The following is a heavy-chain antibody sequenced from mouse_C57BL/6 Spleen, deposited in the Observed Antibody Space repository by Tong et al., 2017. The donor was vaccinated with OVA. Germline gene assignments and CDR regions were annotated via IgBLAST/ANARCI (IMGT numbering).Heavy chain of an antibody. V-gene: IGHV5-6-3*01. CDR3: ARGPSRVTGYFDY. CDR2: INSNGGST. CDR1: GFTFSSYG. Sequence: EVQLVESGGGLVQPGGSLKLSCAASGFTFSSYGMSWVRQTPDKRLELVATINSNGGSTYYPDSVKGRFTISRDNAKNNLYLQMSSLKSEDTAMYYCARGPSRVTGYFDYWGQGTTLTVSS. J-gene: IGHJ2*01. D-gene: IGHD2-10*02.